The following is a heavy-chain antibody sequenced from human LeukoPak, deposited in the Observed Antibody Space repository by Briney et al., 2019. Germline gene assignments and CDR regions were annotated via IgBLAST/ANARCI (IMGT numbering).Heavy chain of an antibody. J-gene: IGHJ5*02. V-gene: IGHV1-69*04. Sequence: GASVKVSCKASGYTFTSYAISWVRQAPGQGLEWMGRIIPILGIANYAQKFQGRVTITADKSTSTAYMELSSLRSEDTAVYYCASYSSSSLSKNWFDPWGQGTLVTVSS. CDR2: IIPILGIA. CDR1: GYTFTSYA. CDR3: ASYSSSSLSKNWFDP. D-gene: IGHD6-13*01.